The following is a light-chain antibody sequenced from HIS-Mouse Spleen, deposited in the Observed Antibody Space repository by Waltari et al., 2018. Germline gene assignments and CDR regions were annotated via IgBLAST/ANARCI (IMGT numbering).Light chain of an antibody. V-gene: IGKV1-39*01. CDR3: QQSYSTPRT. CDR1: QSISSY. J-gene: IGKJ1*01. CDR2: AAF. Sequence: DIQMTQSPSSLSASVGDRVTITCRASQSISSYLNWYQQKPGKAPKLLSYAAFSLQSGVPSRFSGSGSGTDFTLTISSLQPEDFATYYCQQSYSTPRTFGQGTKVEIK.